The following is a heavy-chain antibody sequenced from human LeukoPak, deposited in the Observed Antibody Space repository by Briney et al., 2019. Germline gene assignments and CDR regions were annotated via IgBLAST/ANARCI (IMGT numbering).Heavy chain of an antibody. CDR3: AKVRIPTTDKRYYGMDV. J-gene: IGHJ6*02. V-gene: IGHV3-43*02. Sequence: GGSLRLSCAASGFTFDDYGIHWVRQAPGKSLEWVSLISGDGGTTYYADSVKGRFTISRDNSKKSLSLQMNSLRTEDTALYYCAKVRIPTTDKRYYGMDVWGRGTTVTVSS. D-gene: IGHD1-14*01. CDR2: ISGDGGTT. CDR1: GFTFDDYG.